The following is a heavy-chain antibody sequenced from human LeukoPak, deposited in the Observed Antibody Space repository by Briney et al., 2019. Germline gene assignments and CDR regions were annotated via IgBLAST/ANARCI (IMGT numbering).Heavy chain of an antibody. J-gene: IGHJ4*02. Sequence: PGGSLRLSCAASGFTFSSYSMNWVRQAPGKGLEWVSSISSSSSYIYYADSVRGRFTISRDNAKNSLYLQMNSLRAEDTAVYYCARDLGTYGSGSYFDYWGQGTLVTVSS. CDR2: ISSSSSYI. CDR3: ARDLGTYGSGSYFDY. CDR1: GFTFSSYS. D-gene: IGHD3-10*01. V-gene: IGHV3-21*01.